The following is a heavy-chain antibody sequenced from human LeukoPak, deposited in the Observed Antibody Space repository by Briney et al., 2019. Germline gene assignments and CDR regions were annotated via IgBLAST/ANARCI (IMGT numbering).Heavy chain of an antibody. CDR3: ATLLYGSGIFY. CDR1: GGTFSSYA. J-gene: IGHJ4*02. D-gene: IGHD3-10*01. CDR2: INPSGGDT. V-gene: IGHV1-46*01. Sequence: GASVKVSCKASGGTFSSYAISWVRQAPGQGLEWMGVINPSGGDTTYAQKFQGRVTLTRDTSTSTVSMELNSLRSEDTAVYYCATLLYGSGIFYWGQGTLVTVSS.